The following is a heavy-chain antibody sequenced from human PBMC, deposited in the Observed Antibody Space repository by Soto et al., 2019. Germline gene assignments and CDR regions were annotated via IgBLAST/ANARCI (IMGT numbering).Heavy chain of an antibody. CDR2: ISYDGSNK. CDR1: GFTFSSYG. J-gene: IGHJ6*02. CDR3: AKDRDGATEEYYYYYGMDV. Sequence: QVQLVESGGGVVQPGRSLRLSCAASGFTFSSYGMHWVRQAPGKGLEWVAVISYDGSNKYYADSVKGRFTISRDNSKNTLYLQMNCLRAEDTAVYYCAKDRDGATEEYYYYYGMDVWGQGTTVTVSS. D-gene: IGHD1-26*01. V-gene: IGHV3-30*18.